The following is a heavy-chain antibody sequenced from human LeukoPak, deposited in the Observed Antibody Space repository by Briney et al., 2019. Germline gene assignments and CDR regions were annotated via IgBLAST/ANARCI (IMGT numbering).Heavy chain of an antibody. CDR2: ISGSGGST. Sequence: GGSLRLSCAASGFXFSTYAISWVRQAPGKGLEWVSAISGSGGSTDYADSVKGRFTISRDNSKNTLYLQMNSLRAEDTAVYSCAKTRGYASTGQALYYFDSWGQGTLVTVSS. J-gene: IGHJ4*02. CDR1: GFXFSTYA. V-gene: IGHV3-23*01. CDR3: AKTRGYASTGQALYYFDS. D-gene: IGHD2-2*01.